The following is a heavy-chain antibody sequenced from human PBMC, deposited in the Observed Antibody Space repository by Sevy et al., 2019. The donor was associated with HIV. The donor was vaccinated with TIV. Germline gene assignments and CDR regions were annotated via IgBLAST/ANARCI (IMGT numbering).Heavy chain of an antibody. J-gene: IGHJ4*02. CDR1: GFSFIHEN. D-gene: IGHD2-21*02. V-gene: IGHV3-48*04. CDR3: VRDWDDKFSYGDSDPAVDC. CDR2: ISTSGNTI. Sequence: GGSLRLSCVASGFSFIHENMNWVRQAPGKGLEWLSYISTSGNTIYQADSVKGRFTISRDNAKNSLFLQMNSLRVEDTAIYYCVRDWDDKFSYGDSDPAVDCWGQGTLVTVSS.